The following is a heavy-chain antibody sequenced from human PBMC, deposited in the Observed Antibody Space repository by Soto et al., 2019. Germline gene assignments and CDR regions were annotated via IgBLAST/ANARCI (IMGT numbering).Heavy chain of an antibody. CDR2: ISGSGGST. Sequence: EVQLLESGGGLVQPGGSLRLSCAASGFTFSSYATSCVRQAPGKGLEWVSAISGSGGSTYYADSVKGRFTISRDNSKNTLYQQMKRFIAEDTAVYYWAELVAPPGYCSSTSCYTSFDYWGQGTLVTVSS. J-gene: IGHJ4*02. CDR1: GFTFSSYA. V-gene: IGHV3-23*01. D-gene: IGHD2-2*02. CDR3: AELVAPPGYCSSTSCYTSFDY.